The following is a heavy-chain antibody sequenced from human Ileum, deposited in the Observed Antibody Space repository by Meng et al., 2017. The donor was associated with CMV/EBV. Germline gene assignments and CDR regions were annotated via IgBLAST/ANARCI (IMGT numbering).Heavy chain of an antibody. CDR1: GGTFSSNA. V-gene: IGHV1-69*01. CDR3: ATSGRGPKYYFDY. CDR2: ISPICRTS. D-gene: IGHD1-14*01. J-gene: IGHJ4*02. Sequence: QVRLVCGGGVGTRSGSSVKVPCEASGGTFSSNAISWVRHAPGQGLEWMGVISPICRTSNYAQKFQGRLTITADESTSNAYMELSSLTSGDTAVYYCATSGRGPKYYFDYWGQGTLVTVSS.